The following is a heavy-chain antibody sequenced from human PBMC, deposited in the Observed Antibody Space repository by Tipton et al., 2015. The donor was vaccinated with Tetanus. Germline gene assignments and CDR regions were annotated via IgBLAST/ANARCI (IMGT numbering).Heavy chain of an antibody. CDR2: IYYSGST. V-gene: IGHV4-30-4*01. CDR1: GDSIRSEDYY. CDR3: ARLTCSSPSCYYYYYYYVDV. Sequence: TLSLTCSVSGDSIRSEDYYWGWIRQSPGKGLEWLGYIYYSGSTYNNPSLKSRVSISLDASKNQFPLSLNSVTAADSATYYCARLTCSSPSCYYYYYYYVDVRGTGTAVAVSS. J-gene: IGHJ6*03. D-gene: IGHD2-2*01.